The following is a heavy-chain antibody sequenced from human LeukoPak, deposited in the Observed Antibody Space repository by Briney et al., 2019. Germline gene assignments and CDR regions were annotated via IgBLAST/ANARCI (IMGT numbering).Heavy chain of an antibody. Sequence: PGGSLRLSCAAPGFSFSDYWMHWVRQAPRKGPAWVSRINPDGTTTNYADSVKGRFTISRDNAKNTLYLQISSARVEDTAVYYCARDMWGTFDYWGQGTLVTVSS. CDR2: INPDGTTT. CDR3: ARDMWGTFDY. D-gene: IGHD7-27*01. CDR1: GFSFSDYW. J-gene: IGHJ4*02. V-gene: IGHV3-74*01.